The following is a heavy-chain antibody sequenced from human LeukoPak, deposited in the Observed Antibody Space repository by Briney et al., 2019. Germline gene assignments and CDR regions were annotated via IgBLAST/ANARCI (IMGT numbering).Heavy chain of an antibody. Sequence: SETLSLTCTVSGYSISSGYYWGWIRQPPGKGLEWIGSIYHSGSTYYNPSLKSRVTISVDTSKNQFSLKLSSVTAADTAVYYCARGGQPYYYYYYYMDVWGKGTTVTVSS. CDR3: ARGGQPYYYYYYYMDV. CDR2: IYHSGST. CDR1: GYSISSGYY. V-gene: IGHV4-38-2*02. D-gene: IGHD1-26*01. J-gene: IGHJ6*03.